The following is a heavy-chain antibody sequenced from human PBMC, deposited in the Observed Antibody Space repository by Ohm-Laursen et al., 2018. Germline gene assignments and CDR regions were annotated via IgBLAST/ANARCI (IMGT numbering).Heavy chain of an antibody. CDR2: IHYSGNT. V-gene: IGHV4-59*08. CDR3: ARQRSGSTGMDV. CDR1: GGSISSYY. Sequence: GTLSLTCTVSGGSISSYYWSWIRQPPGKGLEWIGYIHYSGNTNYNPSLKSRVTISVDTSKPQFSLKLSSVTAADTAVYYCARQRSGSTGMDVWGQGTTVIVSS. J-gene: IGHJ6*02. D-gene: IGHD3-10*01.